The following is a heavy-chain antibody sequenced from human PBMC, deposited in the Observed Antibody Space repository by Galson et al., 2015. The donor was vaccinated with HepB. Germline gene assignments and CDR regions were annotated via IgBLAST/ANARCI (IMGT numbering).Heavy chain of an antibody. D-gene: IGHD4-17*01. V-gene: IGHV2-70*01. J-gene: IGHJ5*02. CDR3: ARSATGHNWFDP. CDR2: IDWDDDK. CDR1: GFSLSTSGMC. Sequence: PALVKPTQPLTLTCTFSGFSLSTSGMCVSWIRQPPGKALEWLALIDWDDDKYYSTSLKTRLTISKDTSKNQVVLTMTNMDPVDTATYYCARSATGHNWFDPWGQGTLVTVSS.